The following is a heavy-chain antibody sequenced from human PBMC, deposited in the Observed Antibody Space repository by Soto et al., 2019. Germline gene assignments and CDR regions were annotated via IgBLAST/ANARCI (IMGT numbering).Heavy chain of an antibody. CDR2: IYYSGST. D-gene: IGHD4-17*01. V-gene: IGHV4-30-4*01. CDR3: ARGGPIAGDFYYFDY. Sequence: SETLSLTCTVSGGSISSGDYYWSWIRQPPGKGLEWIGYIYYSGSTYYNPSLKSRVTISVDTSKNQFSLKLSSVTAADTAVYYCARGGPIAGDFYYFDYWGQGTLVTVS. J-gene: IGHJ4*02. CDR1: GGSISSGDYY.